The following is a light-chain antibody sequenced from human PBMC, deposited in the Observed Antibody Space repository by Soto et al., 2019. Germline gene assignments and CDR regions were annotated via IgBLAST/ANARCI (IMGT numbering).Light chain of an antibody. V-gene: IGKV3-11*01. J-gene: IGKJ5*01. CDR2: DAS. Sequence: EVVMTQSPASLPVSPGGRVTLSCGASQSVCNNLACYQQRPGQPPRLLIYDASNRAAGIPARFSGSGSGTDFTLTISSLEPEDFAFYYCQQRSNWPPITFGQGTRLEIK. CDR3: QQRSNWPPIT. CDR1: QSVCNN.